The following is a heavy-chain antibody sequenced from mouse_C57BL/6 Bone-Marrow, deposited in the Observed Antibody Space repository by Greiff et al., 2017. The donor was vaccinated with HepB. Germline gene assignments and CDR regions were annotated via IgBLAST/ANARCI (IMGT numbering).Heavy chain of an antibody. CDR3: ARGDYCTFAY. CDR1: GYTFTSYW. V-gene: IGHV1-7*01. J-gene: IGHJ3*01. D-gene: IGHD2-13*01. CDR2: INPSSGYT. Sequence: QVQLQQSGAELAKPGASVKLSCKASGYTFTSYWMHWVKQRPGQGLEWIGYINPSSGYTKYNQKFKDKATLTADKSSRTAYMQLSSLTYEDSAVYYCARGDYCTFAYWGQGTLVTVSA.